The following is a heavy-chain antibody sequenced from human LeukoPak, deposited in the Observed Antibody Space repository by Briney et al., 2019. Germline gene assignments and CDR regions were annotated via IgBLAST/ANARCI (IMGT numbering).Heavy chain of an antibody. Sequence: GGSLRLSCAASGFTFSSYSMNWVRQAPGKGLEWVSSISSSSSYIYYADSVKGRFTISRDNAKNSLYLQMNSLRAEDTAVYYCARYHGSGSYYTDYWGQGTLVTVSS. J-gene: IGHJ4*02. D-gene: IGHD3-10*01. V-gene: IGHV3-21*01. CDR3: ARYHGSGSYYTDY. CDR1: GFTFSSYS. CDR2: ISSSSSYI.